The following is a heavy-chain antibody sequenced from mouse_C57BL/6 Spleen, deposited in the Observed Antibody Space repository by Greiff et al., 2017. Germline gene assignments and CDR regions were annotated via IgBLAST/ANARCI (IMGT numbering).Heavy chain of an antibody. CDR3: ARPYYYGSSSWFAY. V-gene: IGHV1-84*01. CDR1: GYTFADYY. CDR2: IYPGSGNT. Sequence: QVPLKESGPELVKPGASVKISCKASGYTFADYYINWVKQRPGQGLEWIGWIYPGSGNTKYNEKFKGKATLTVDTSSSTAYMQLSSLSSEDSAVYVCARPYYYGSSSWFAYWGQGTLVTVSA. D-gene: IGHD1-1*01. J-gene: IGHJ3*01.